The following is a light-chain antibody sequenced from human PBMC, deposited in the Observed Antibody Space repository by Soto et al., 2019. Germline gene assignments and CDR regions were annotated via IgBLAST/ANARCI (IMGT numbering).Light chain of an antibody. J-gene: IGKJ4*01. V-gene: IGKV3D-20*02. Sequence: EIELTQSPGTLSLSPGERATLSCRASQSVSSSYLAWYQQKPGQAPRLLIYDASSRATGIPDRFSGSGSGTDFTLTISSLQPEDFATYYCQQSYSTPLTFGGGTKVDIK. CDR1: QSVSSSY. CDR2: DAS. CDR3: QQSYSTPLT.